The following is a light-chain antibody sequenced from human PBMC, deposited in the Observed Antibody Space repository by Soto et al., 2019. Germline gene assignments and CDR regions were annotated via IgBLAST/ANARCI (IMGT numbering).Light chain of an antibody. Sequence: DLQMTQSPSSLSASVGDRVSITCRASATISSNYLNWYQQKPGKAPKLLVYAASILQGGVPSRFAGTGSGTDFTLTISNLQPEDFATYYCQQSFDASYTFGQGTKLEI. CDR2: AAS. V-gene: IGKV1-39*01. J-gene: IGKJ2*01. CDR1: ATISSNY. CDR3: QQSFDASYT.